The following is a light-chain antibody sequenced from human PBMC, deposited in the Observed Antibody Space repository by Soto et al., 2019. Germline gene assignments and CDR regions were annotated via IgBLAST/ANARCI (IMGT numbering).Light chain of an antibody. V-gene: IGLV2-14*01. CDR2: QVT. CDR1: GRDIATFNY. Sequence: QSALAQPASVSGSPGQSITISCTGSGRDIATFNYVSWYQQYPGKAPKLLIYQVTSRASGVSHRFSGSKSGNTAALTISGLQPEDEAEYYCNSYSSTSFYVFGTGTKVTVL. J-gene: IGLJ1*01. CDR3: NSYSSTSFYV.